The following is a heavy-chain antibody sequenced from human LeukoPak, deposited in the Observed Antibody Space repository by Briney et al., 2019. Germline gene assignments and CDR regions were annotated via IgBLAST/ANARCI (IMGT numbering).Heavy chain of an antibody. CDR3: AGHSADGYWGSFDY. Sequence: PSETLSLTCTVSGVPLSPYYWSWIRQPPGKGLEWIGYIYYSGSTSYNPSLKSRVTISVDTSKNQFSLKLSSVTAADTAVYYCAGHSADGYWGSFDYWGQGTLVTVSS. CDR2: IYYSGST. CDR1: GVPLSPYY. V-gene: IGHV4-59*08. D-gene: IGHD5-24*01. J-gene: IGHJ4*02.